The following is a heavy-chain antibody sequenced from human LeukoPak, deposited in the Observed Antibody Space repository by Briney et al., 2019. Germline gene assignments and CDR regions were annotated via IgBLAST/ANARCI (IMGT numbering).Heavy chain of an antibody. V-gene: IGHV4-31*03. Sequence: PSQTLSLTCTVSGGSISSGGYYWSWIRQHPGKGLEWIGYIYYSGSTYYNPSLKSRVTISVDTSKNQFSLKLSSVTAADTAVYYCARDRGSHPPYYIDYWGQGTLVTVSS. CDR1: GGSISSGGYY. CDR3: ARDRGSHPPYYIDY. J-gene: IGHJ4*02. CDR2: IYYSGST. D-gene: IGHD3-10*01.